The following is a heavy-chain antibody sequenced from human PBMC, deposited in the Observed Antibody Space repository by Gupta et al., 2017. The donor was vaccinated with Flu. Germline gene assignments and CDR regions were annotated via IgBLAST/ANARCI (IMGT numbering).Heavy chain of an antibody. J-gene: IGHJ4*02. CDR2: ISKDGSNK. D-gene: IGHD6-13*01. Sequence: QVQLVESGGGVVQPGRSLRLSCAASGFTFTDYGMHWVRQAPGKGLEWVAVISKDGSNKLYADSMKGRFTISRDNSKNTVFLQMNSLRAEDTAVYHCATHLTAAGPDLDYWGQGTLVTVSS. CDR3: ATHLTAAGPDLDY. V-gene: IGHV3-30*03. CDR1: GFTFTDYG.